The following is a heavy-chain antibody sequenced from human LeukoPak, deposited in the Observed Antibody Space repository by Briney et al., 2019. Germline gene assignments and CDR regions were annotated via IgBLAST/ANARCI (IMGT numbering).Heavy chain of an antibody. CDR1: GYTFTSYD. J-gene: IGHJ4*02. CDR3: ARGRGVKWELRGGFDY. V-gene: IGHV1-8*01. Sequence: GSSVKVSCKASGYTFTSYDINWVRQATGQGLEWMGWMNPNSGNTGYAQKFQGRVTMTRNTSISTAYMELSSLRFEDTAVYYCARGRGVKWELRGGFDYWGQGTLVTVSS. CDR2: MNPNSGNT. D-gene: IGHD1-26*01.